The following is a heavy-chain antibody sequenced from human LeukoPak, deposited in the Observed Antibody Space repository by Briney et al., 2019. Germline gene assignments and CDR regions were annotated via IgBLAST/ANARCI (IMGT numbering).Heavy chain of an antibody. CDR3: AKGGYSSGWRNYFDY. CDR2: ISGSGGST. J-gene: IGHJ4*02. Sequence: GGSLRLSCAASGFTFSSYAMSWVRQAPGKGLEWVSAISGSGGSTYYADSVKGRFTISRDNSKNTLYLQMNSLRAEDTAVCYCAKGGYSSGWRNYFDYWGQGTLVTVSS. CDR1: GFTFSSYA. V-gene: IGHV3-23*01. D-gene: IGHD6-19*01.